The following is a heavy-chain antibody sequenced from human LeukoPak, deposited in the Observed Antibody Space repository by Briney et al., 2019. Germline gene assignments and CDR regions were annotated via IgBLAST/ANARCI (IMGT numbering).Heavy chain of an antibody. J-gene: IGHJ3*02. D-gene: IGHD3-22*01. CDR1: GGTFSSYV. V-gene: IGHV1-69*05. CDR2: IIPMFGTT. CDR3: ARWDGDYYDGSGYYYQQTNAFDI. Sequence: ASVKVSCKASGGTFSSYVINWLRQAPGQGREWMGGIIPMFGTTNYAQSFQGRVTITTAGPTNTAYLEMTSLRSEDTAMYYCARWDGDYYDGSGYYYQQTNAFDIWGQGTMVAVSS.